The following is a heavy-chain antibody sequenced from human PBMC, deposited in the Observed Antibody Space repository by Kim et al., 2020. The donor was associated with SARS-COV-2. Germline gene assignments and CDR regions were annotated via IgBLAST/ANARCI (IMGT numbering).Heavy chain of an antibody. D-gene: IGHD3-16*01. V-gene: IGHV3-53*01. CDR3: ARDFWMGV. CDR2: GGRT. Sequence: GGRTYYADSVKGRFTISRDNSKNTLYLQMNSLRAEDTAVYYCARDFWMGVWGQGTLVTVSS. J-gene: IGHJ4*02.